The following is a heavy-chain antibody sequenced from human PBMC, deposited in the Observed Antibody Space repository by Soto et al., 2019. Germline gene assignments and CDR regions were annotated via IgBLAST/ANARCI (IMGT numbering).Heavy chain of an antibody. CDR2: ISLTSSYI. CDR3: ARRGGYCSRSSCPGLDY. D-gene: IGHD2-2*01. CDR1: GFAFSDYY. V-gene: IGHV3-11*06. J-gene: IGHJ4*02. Sequence: QVQLVESGGGLVKPGGSLRLSCAASGFAFSDYYMSWIRQAPGKGLEWVSYISLTSSYINYAASVKGRFTISRDNAKNSLYLQMNSRRADDTAVYYCARRGGYCSRSSCPGLDYWGQGTLVTVSS.